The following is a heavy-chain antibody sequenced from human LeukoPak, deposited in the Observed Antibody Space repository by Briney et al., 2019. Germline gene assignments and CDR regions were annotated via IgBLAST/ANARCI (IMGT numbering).Heavy chain of an antibody. D-gene: IGHD4-17*01. Sequence: GASVKVSCKASGYTFTGYYIHWVRQAPGQGLECTGWINPNSGGTNYAQNFQGRVTMTRDTSISTAYMELSRLRSDDTAVYYCAGSDDYGDPYFDYWGQGTLVTVSS. CDR2: INPNSGGT. CDR1: GYTFTGYY. J-gene: IGHJ4*02. CDR3: AGSDDYGDPYFDY. V-gene: IGHV1-2*02.